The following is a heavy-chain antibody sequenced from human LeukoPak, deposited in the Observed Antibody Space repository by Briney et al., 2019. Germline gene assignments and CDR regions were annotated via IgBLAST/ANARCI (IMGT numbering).Heavy chain of an antibody. CDR3: AREFYSSSSRGFDY. D-gene: IGHD6-6*01. CDR2: ISSSSSYI. J-gene: IGHJ4*02. Sequence: PGGSLRLSCAASGFTFSSYSMNWVRQAPGKGLEWVSSISSSSSYIYYADSVKGRFTISRDNAKNSLYLQTNSLRAEDTAVYYCAREFYSSSSRGFDYWGQGTLVTVSS. V-gene: IGHV3-21*01. CDR1: GFTFSSYS.